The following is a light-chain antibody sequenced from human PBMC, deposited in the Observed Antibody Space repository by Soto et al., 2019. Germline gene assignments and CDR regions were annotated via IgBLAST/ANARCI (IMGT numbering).Light chain of an antibody. V-gene: IGLV2-14*01. Sequence: QLVLTQSASVSGSPGQSITISCTGTSSDVGGYNYVSWYQQHPGRAPKLVIYEVNNRPSGVSNRFSGSKSGNTASLTISGLQAEDEADYYCSSYSSITSYVIFGGGTKLTVL. CDR2: EVN. J-gene: IGLJ2*01. CDR1: SSDVGGYNY. CDR3: SSYSSITSYVI.